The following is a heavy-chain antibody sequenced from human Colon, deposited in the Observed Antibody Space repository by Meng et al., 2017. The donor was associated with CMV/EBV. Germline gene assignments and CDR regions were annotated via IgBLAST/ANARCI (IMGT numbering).Heavy chain of an antibody. CDR2: ISSSGSYI. D-gene: IGHD1-7*01. J-gene: IGHJ3*02. V-gene: IGHV3-21*01. CDR3: ARGVNYGFDI. Sequence: GGSLRLSCAASGFTFSTYCMDWVRQAPGKGLEWVASISSSGSYIYYADSVKGRFTISRDTAKNTLYLQMNNLRVEDTAVYYCARGVNYGFDIWGQGTMVTVSS. CDR1: GFTFSTYC.